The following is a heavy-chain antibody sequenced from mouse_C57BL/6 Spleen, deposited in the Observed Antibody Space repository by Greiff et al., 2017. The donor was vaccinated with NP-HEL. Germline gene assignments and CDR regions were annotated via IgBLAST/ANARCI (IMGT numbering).Heavy chain of an antibody. D-gene: IGHD1-1*01. Sequence: EVQLQQSGPVLVKPGASVKMSCKASGYTFTDYYMNWVKQSHGKSLEWIGVINPYNGGTSYNQKFKGKATLTVDKSSSTAYMELNSLTSEDSAVYYCARKGGSNAMDYWGQGTSVTVSS. CDR1: GYTFTDYY. CDR2: INPYNGGT. CDR3: ARKGGSNAMDY. J-gene: IGHJ4*01. V-gene: IGHV1-19*01.